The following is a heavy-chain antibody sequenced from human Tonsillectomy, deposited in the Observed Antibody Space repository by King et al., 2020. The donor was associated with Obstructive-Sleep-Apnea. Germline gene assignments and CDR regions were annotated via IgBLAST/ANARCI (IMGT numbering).Heavy chain of an antibody. CDR2: IYYSGST. J-gene: IGHJ3*02. D-gene: IGHD6-13*01. CDR3: ARVPGKTTSIAAAGADAFDI. Sequence: VQLQESGPGLVKPSQTLSLTCTVSGGSISSGGYYGSWIRQHPGKGLEWIGYIYYSGSTYYNPSLKSRVTISVDTSKNQFSLKLSSVTAADTAVYYCARVPGKTTSIAAAGADAFDIWGQGTMVTVSS. V-gene: IGHV4-31*03. CDR1: GGSISSGGYY.